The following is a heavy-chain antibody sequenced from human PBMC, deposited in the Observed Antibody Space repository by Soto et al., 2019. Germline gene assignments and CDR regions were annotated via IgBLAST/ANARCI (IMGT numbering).Heavy chain of an antibody. Sequence: QVQLVQSGAEVKNPGASVKVSCKASGYTFTRYGIGWARQAPGQGLEWMGWINTYNGNTNYAQNVQGRVTMTTDTPTSTAYMAPGSITTNVKAMLCSAMVDVYVAPSPQDVWGQGNT. CDR3: AMVDVYVAPSPQDV. V-gene: IGHV1-18*01. CDR1: GYTFTRYG. CDR2: INTYNGNT. D-gene: IGHD3-16*01. J-gene: IGHJ6*02.